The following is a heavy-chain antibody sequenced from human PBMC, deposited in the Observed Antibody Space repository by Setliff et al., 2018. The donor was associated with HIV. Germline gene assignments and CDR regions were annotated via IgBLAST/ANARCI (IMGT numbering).Heavy chain of an antibody. J-gene: IGHJ4*02. CDR3: ARKDGVGYCDSNSCYGIGPIDF. Sequence: GGSVKVSCKASGGTLRSHEISWVRQAPGQGLEWMGRINPKSGATNLAQKFQGRVTLTRDTSVTTVYMELTSLRSDDTAVYYCARKDGVGYCDSNSCYGIGPIDFWGQGSLVTVSS. CDR1: GGTLRSHE. CDR2: INPKSGAT. V-gene: IGHV1-2*06. D-gene: IGHD2-2*01.